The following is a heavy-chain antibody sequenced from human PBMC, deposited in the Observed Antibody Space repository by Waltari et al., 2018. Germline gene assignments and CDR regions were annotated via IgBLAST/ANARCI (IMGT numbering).Heavy chain of an antibody. CDR1: ALSFGESA. J-gene: IGHJ3*02. CDR2: SNWSGSGV. V-gene: IGHV3-9*01. D-gene: IGHD1-20*01. Sequence: QLVDSGGGLVKLGRSLRLSCAVSALSFGESAMTWVRPTPGKGLEWVSCSNWSGSGVEYVDSVKGRFTISRDNDKNRLYLQMNSLRVDDTALYYCGRSSSRYNWNLAEGAFDIWGQGTLVTVSS. CDR3: GRSSSRYNWNLAEGAFDI.